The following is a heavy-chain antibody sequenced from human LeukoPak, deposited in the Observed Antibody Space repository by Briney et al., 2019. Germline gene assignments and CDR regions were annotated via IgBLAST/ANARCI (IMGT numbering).Heavy chain of an antibody. J-gene: IGHJ5*02. CDR1: GFTVSSNY. CDR2: IYSGGST. D-gene: IGHD4-17*01. Sequence: GGSLRLSCAASGFTVSSNYMSWVRQAPGKGLEWVSVIYSGGSTYYADSVKGRFTISRDNSMDTLYLQMNSLRAEDTAVYYCARGTARYGDYGDNWFDPWGQGTLVTVSS. CDR3: ARGTARYGDYGDNWFDP. V-gene: IGHV3-53*01.